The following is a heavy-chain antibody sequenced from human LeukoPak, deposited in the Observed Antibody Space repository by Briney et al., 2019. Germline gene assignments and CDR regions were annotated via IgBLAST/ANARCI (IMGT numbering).Heavy chain of an antibody. V-gene: IGHV3-7*01. CDR2: INQDGTEK. D-gene: IGHD3-10*01. Sequence: GGSLRLSCAASGFTFSGFWMNWFRQAPGKGLEWVANINQDGTEKYFVDSVKGRFTISRDNAKRSVYLQMNSLRAEDTAVYYCAKEGAFPIITYDSWGQGTLVTVSS. CDR3: AKEGAFPIITYDS. J-gene: IGHJ5*01. CDR1: GFTFSGFW.